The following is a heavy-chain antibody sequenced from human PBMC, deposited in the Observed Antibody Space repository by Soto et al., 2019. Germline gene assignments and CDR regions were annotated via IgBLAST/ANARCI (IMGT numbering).Heavy chain of an antibody. CDR1: GFTFSSYA. CDR2: ISRSGDTT. V-gene: IGHV3-23*01. CDR3: ASPVPDNTYYCNGIHV. Sequence: EAQVLESGGCLVQPGGSLRLSCAASGFTFSSYAMSWVRQAPGKGLEWVSTISRSGDTTDYADSVKGRFTVSRNNSKNALHLQLNSLRAEDTAVYYCASPVPDNTYYCNGIHVLGQGTTVTVSS. J-gene: IGHJ6*02. D-gene: IGHD1-1*01.